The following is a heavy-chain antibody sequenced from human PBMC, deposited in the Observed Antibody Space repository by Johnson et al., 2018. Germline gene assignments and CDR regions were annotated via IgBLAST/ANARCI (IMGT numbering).Heavy chain of an antibody. CDR3: ARDREDAFDI. Sequence: QVQLVESGAEVKKPGSSVKVSCKASGGTFSSYDISWVRQAPGQGLEWMGGIIPIFGTANYAQKFQGRVTITADESTSTASLELSSLRSEDTAVYYCARDREDAFDIWGQGTMVTVSS. CDR1: GGTFSSYD. V-gene: IGHV1-69*01. J-gene: IGHJ3*02. CDR2: IIPIFGTA.